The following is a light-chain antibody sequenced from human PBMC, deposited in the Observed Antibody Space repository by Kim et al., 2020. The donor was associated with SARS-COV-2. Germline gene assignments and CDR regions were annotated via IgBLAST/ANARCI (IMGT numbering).Light chain of an antibody. CDR3: QQYYTTPYT. Sequence: RATNNCKASQNVLYSSNNQNYLAWYQQKPGQPPKLLIYWASTRQYGVPDRFSGSGSGTDFTLAISSLQAEDVAVYYCQQYYTTPYTFGQGTKLEI. CDR2: WAS. V-gene: IGKV4-1*01. CDR1: QNVLYSSNNQNY. J-gene: IGKJ2*01.